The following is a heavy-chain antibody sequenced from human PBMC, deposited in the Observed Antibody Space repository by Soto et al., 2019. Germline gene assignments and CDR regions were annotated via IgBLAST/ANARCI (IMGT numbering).Heavy chain of an antibody. CDR3: ARDQSWHDLVWWFDP. Sequence: PSETLSLTCVVPGGSFSGYYWSWIRQSPGQGPEWIGEVNYSGGTNYNPSLESRVIISLDTSTSTVYMELNSLTSEDTAVYYCARDQSWHDLVWWFDPWGQGTLVTVPQ. D-gene: IGHD1-1*01. V-gene: IGHV4-34*01. CDR1: GGSFSGYY. CDR2: VNYSGGT. J-gene: IGHJ5*02.